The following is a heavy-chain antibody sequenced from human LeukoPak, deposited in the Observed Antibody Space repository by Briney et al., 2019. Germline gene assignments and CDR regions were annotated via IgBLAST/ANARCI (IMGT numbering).Heavy chain of an antibody. V-gene: IGHV3-7*01. Sequence: GGSLRLSCAASGFTFSLHYMGWVRQTPGGGLAWVDHIKDDGSATFYVASVKGRFTIFRANAQNSVYLHLHILRAEDTAVYYCARHRYFHFHLWGQGTLVNVSS. CDR3: ARHRYFHFHL. CDR1: GFTFSLHY. CDR2: IKDDGSAT. D-gene: IGHD3-9*01. J-gene: IGHJ4*02.